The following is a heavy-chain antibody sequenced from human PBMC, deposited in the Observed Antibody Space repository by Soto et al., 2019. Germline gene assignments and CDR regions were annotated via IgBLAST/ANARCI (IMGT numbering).Heavy chain of an antibody. CDR3: ARSIVVVTAADY. V-gene: IGHV1-3*01. D-gene: IGHD2-21*02. CDR2: INAGNGNT. CDR1: GYTFTSYA. Sequence: QVQLVQSGAEVKKPGASVKVSCKASGYTFTSYAMHWVRQAPGQRLEWMGWINAGNGNTKYSQKFQGRVTITRDTSASTAYMELSRLTSEDTAVYYCARSIVVVTAADYWGQGTLVTVSS. J-gene: IGHJ4*02.